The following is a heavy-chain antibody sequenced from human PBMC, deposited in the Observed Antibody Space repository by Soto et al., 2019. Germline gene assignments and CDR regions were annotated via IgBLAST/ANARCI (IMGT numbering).Heavy chain of an antibody. V-gene: IGHV3-72*01. D-gene: IGHD3-10*01. CDR3: ARGPRPNYYGSGSLGMDG. CDR1: GFTFSDHY. CDR2: TRNKAHSYTT. Sequence: GGSLRLSCAASGFTFSDHYMDWVRQAPGKGLEWVGRTRNKAHSYTTEYAASVKGRFTISRDDSKYSLYLQMNSLKTEDTAVYYCARGPRPNYYGSGSLGMDGWGQGTTVTVSS. J-gene: IGHJ6*02.